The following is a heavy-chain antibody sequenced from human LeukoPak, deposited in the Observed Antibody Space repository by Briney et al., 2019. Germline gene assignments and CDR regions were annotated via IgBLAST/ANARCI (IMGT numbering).Heavy chain of an antibody. D-gene: IGHD4-11*01. Sequence: PSETLSLTCTVSGGSIRNYYWNWIRQPPGKGLEWIGYIFYTGTTSYNPSLKSRVTISVDTSKNQFSLKLSSVTAADTAVYYCARLIGSTSDVTFDSWGQGTLVTVSS. CDR3: ARLIGSTSDVTFDS. CDR1: GGSIRNYY. V-gene: IGHV4-59*01. J-gene: IGHJ4*02. CDR2: IFYTGTT.